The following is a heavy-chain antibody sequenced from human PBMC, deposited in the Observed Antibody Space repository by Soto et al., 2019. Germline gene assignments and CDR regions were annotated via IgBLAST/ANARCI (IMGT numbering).Heavy chain of an antibody. J-gene: IGHJ4*02. D-gene: IGHD3-22*01. V-gene: IGHV4-34*01. CDR3: ARGPITMTSDFDY. Sequence: SETLTLTCAVYGWSFSGHYWSWIRQPPGKGLEWIGEINHSGSTNYNPSLKSRVTISVDTSKNQFSLKLSSVTAADTAVYYCARGPITMTSDFDYWGQGTLVTVSS. CDR1: GWSFSGHY. CDR2: INHSGST.